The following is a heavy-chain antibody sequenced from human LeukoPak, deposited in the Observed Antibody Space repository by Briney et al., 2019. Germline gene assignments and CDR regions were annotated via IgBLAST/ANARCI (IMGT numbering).Heavy chain of an antibody. CDR3: ARHGGGLVVVTALDY. J-gene: IGHJ4*02. CDR1: GDSISSYY. Sequence: SETLSLTCTVSGDSISSYYWSWIRQPPGKGLEWIGYIYYSGSTNYNPSLKSRVTISVDTSKNQFSLKLSSVTAADTAVYYCARHGGGLVVVTALDYWGQGTLVTVSS. V-gene: IGHV4-59*08. D-gene: IGHD2-21*02. CDR2: IYYSGST.